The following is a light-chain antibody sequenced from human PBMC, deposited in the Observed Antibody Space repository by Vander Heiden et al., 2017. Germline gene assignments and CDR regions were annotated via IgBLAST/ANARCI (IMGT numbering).Light chain of an antibody. V-gene: IGKV3-20*01. CDR1: QRVSSSD. Sequence: IVFTRSPGTLSLSPGARAPLSCRASQRVSSSDLAWDQQKPGQAPRLLSYGASSRATGIPDRFSGSGSGTDFTLTISRLEPEDFAVYYCQQHGSSPALTFGGGTKVEIK. CDR2: GAS. J-gene: IGKJ4*01. CDR3: QQHGSSPALT.